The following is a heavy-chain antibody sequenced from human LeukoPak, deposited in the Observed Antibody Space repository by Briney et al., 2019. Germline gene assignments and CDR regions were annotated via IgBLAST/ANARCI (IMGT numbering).Heavy chain of an antibody. D-gene: IGHD5-18*01. CDR3: ARDRGYTYGHPLDY. J-gene: IGHJ4*02. V-gene: IGHV3-33*01. CDR1: GFTFSNYG. Sequence: PGGSLRLSCAASGFTFSNYGMHWVRQAPGKGLEWVAAIWYDGSNKYYGDSVKGRFTISRDNSKNTLYLQMDSLRDEDTAVYYCARDRGYTYGHPLDYWGQGTLVTVSS. CDR2: IWYDGSNK.